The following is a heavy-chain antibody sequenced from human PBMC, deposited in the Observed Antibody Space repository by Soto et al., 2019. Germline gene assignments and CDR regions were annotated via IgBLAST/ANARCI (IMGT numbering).Heavy chain of an antibody. CDR2: INHSGST. V-gene: IGHV4-34*01. CDR3: ARSYYYGSGSYYAQYYYYGMDV. Sequence: QVQLQQWGAGLLKPSETLSLTCAVYGGSFSGYYWRWIRQPPGKGLEWIGEINHSGSTNYNPSLKSRVTISVDTSKNQFSLKLSSVTAADTAVYYCARSYYYGSGSYYAQYYYYGMDVWGQGTTVTVSS. J-gene: IGHJ6*02. D-gene: IGHD3-10*01. CDR1: GGSFSGYY.